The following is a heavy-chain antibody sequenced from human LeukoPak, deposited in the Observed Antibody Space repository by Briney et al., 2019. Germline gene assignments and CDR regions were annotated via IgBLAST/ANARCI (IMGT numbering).Heavy chain of an antibody. V-gene: IGHV4-39*01. Sequence: SETLSLTCTVSGGSISSSSYYWGWIRQPPGRGREWIVSIYYSGSTYYNPSLKSRVTISVDTSKTQFSLNLSSVTAADTAVYYCARLYYDSSGYYQICYFDYWGQGTLVTVSS. CDR3: ARLYYDSSGYYQICYFDY. J-gene: IGHJ4*02. CDR1: GGSISSSSYY. CDR2: IYYSGST. D-gene: IGHD3-22*01.